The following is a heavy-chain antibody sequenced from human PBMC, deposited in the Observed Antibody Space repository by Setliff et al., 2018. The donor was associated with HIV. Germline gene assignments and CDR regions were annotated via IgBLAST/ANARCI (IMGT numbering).Heavy chain of an antibody. CDR3: ARTLRAAAMGYFDY. Sequence: SETLSLTCAVSGYSISSVYYWGWIQQPPGKGLEWIGSSYHSGSTYNNPSLKSRVTISVDTSKNQFSLKLHSVTAADTAVYYCARTLRAAAMGYFDYWGQGTLVTVSS. CDR1: GYSISSVYY. V-gene: IGHV4-38-2*01. CDR2: SYHSGST. J-gene: IGHJ4*02. D-gene: IGHD5-18*01.